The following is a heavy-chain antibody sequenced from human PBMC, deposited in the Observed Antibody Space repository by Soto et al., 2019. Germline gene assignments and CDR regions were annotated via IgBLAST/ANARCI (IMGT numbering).Heavy chain of an antibody. V-gene: IGHV3-21*01. J-gene: IGHJ5*02. Sequence: PGGSLRLSCSISGFTFSSYSMTWVRQAPGKGLEWVASISSSSSSTYYADSVKGRFTISRDNAKNSLFLEMNTLRAEDTAVYLCWRDLAWFDPWGQGTLVTVSP. CDR3: WRDLAWFDP. CDR1: GFTFSSYS. CDR2: ISSSSSST.